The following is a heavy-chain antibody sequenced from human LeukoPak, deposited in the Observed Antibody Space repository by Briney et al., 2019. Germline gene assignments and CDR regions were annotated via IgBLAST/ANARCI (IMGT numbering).Heavy chain of an antibody. CDR3: ARQRSSEFDY. CDR2: IFYSGST. CDR1: GGSISSSYYY. V-gene: IGHV4-39*01. J-gene: IGHJ4*02. D-gene: IGHD6-25*01. Sequence: SETLSLTCTVSGGSISSSYYYWGWIRQPPGKGLEWIGSIFYSGSTYYNPSLKSRVTISVDTSKNQFTLKLSSVTAADTAMYYCARQRSSEFDYWGQGTLVTVSS.